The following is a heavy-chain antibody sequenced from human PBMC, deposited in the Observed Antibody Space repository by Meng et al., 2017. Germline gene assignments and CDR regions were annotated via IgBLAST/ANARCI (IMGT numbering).Heavy chain of an antibody. D-gene: IGHD4-17*01. CDR3: ARAMTTVMIDY. V-gene: IGHV1-8*01. J-gene: IGHJ4*02. Sequence: GQRGQVGAVVKKPGALVKVSCKASGYTFTSYEINWVRQATGQGLEWMGWMNPNSGNTGYAQKFQGRVTMTRNTSISTAYMELSSLRSEDTAVYYCARAMTTVMIDYWGQGTLVTVSS. CDR1: GYTFTSYE. CDR2: MNPNSGNT.